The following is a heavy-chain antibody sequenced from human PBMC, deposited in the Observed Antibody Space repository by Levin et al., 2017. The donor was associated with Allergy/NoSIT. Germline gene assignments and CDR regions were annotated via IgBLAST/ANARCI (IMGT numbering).Heavy chain of an antibody. J-gene: IGHJ3*02. CDR3: AKRGDSAYYAFDI. D-gene: IGHD2-21*02. V-gene: IGHV3-23*01. CDR2: IKASDGST. Sequence: GESLKISCVGSGFSFSNYAMGWVRQAPGKGLEWVSLIKASDGSTHYGDSVKGRFTISRDNSKNTLFLQMNSLRIDDTALYYCAKRGDSAYYAFDIRGQGTMVTVSS. CDR1: GFSFSNYA.